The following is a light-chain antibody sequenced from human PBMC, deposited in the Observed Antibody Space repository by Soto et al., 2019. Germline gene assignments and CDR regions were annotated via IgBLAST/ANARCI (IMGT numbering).Light chain of an antibody. CDR2: GAS. V-gene: IGKV1-8*01. CDR3: QHYKNYPWT. J-gene: IGKJ1*01. CDR1: QDVGRY. Sequence: AIRMTQSPSSLSAPAGDRVAIACRASQDVGRYLAWYQQKPGQAPKLLIYGASTLQSGVPSRFSGGGSGTDFTLTISCLQSEDFATYYCQHYKNYPWTFGQGTKV.